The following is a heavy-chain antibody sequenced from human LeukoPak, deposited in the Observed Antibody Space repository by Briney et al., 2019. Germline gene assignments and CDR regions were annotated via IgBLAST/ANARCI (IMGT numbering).Heavy chain of an antibody. CDR2: ISSSSSTI. Sequence: GSLRLSCAASGFTFSSYSMNWVRQAPGKGLEWVSYISSSSSTIYYADSVKGRFTISRDNAKNSLYLQMNSLRAEDTAVYYCARSRYYYDSSGYYTDAFDIWGQGTMVTVSS. CDR3: ARSRYYYDSSGYYTDAFDI. D-gene: IGHD3-22*01. J-gene: IGHJ3*02. CDR1: GFTFSSYS. V-gene: IGHV3-48*04.